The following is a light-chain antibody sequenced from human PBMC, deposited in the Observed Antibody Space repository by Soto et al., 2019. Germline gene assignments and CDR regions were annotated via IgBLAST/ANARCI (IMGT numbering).Light chain of an antibody. CDR2: GAS. J-gene: IGKJ4*01. CDR3: QQYGSSPLT. Sequence: EIVLTQSPXTLSLSPGXRATXSCXASQSVSXSYLAWYQQKPGQAPRLLIYGASSRATGIPDRFSGSGSGTDFTLTISRLEPEDFAVYYCQQYGSSPLTFGGGTKVEIK. V-gene: IGKV3-20*01. CDR1: QSVSXSY.